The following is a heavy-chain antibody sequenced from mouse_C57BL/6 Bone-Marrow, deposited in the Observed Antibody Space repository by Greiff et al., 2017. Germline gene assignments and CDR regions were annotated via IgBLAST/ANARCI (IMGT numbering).Heavy chain of an antibody. CDR3: AREGTGEAWFDY. CDR1: GFTFSDYG. J-gene: IGHJ3*01. V-gene: IGHV5-15*01. Sequence: EVHLVESGGGLVQPGGSLKLSCAASGFTFSDYGMAWVRQAPRKGPEWVAFISNLAYSIYYADTVTGRFTISRENAKNTLYLEMSSLRSEDTAMYYCAREGTGEAWFDYWGQGTLVTVSA. CDR2: ISNLAYSI. D-gene: IGHD4-1*01.